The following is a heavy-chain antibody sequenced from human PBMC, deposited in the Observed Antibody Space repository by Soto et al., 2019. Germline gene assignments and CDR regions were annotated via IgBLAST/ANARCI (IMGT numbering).Heavy chain of an antibody. J-gene: IGHJ4*02. V-gene: IGHV3-9*01. CDR3: VRAPVSHGQILVIVDF. Sequence: EVQLVESGGGLVQPGRSLRLSCVGSGFTFNDYAIHWVRQAPGKGLEWVAGISWFSGSEGYADSVRGRFTISRDDANNSLHLQMDSLTSWDSAVYWLVRAPVSHGQILVIVDFWCRGTVVTVSS. D-gene: IGHD3-16*02. CDR1: GFTFNDYA. CDR2: ISWFSGSE.